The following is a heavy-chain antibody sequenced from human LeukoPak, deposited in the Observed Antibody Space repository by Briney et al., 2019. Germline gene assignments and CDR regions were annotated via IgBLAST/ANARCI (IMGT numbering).Heavy chain of an antibody. Sequence: PGGSLRLSCAASGFTFSSYWMHWVRHAPGKGLVWVSRINTDGSSTIYADSVKGRFTISRDNAKNTLYLQMNSLRAEDTAVYYCARGGDAITIFGVVNPYYYYYYMDVWGKGTTVTVSS. CDR2: INTDGSST. J-gene: IGHJ6*03. CDR1: GFTFSSYW. CDR3: ARGGDAITIFGVVNPYYYYYYMDV. D-gene: IGHD3-3*01. V-gene: IGHV3-74*01.